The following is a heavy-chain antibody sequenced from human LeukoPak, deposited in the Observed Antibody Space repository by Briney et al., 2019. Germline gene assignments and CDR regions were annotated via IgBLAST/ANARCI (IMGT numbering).Heavy chain of an antibody. V-gene: IGHV4-31*03. CDR2: IYYSGST. CDR3: ARDRSVRSSGYYPAASNWFDP. Sequence: SETLSLTCTVSGGPISSGGYYWSWIRQHPGKGLEWIGYIYYSGSTYYNPSLKSRVTLSVDTSKNQFSLKLSSVTAADTAVYYCARDRSVRSSGYYPAASNWFDPWGQGTLVTVSS. CDR1: GGPISSGGYY. D-gene: IGHD3-22*01. J-gene: IGHJ5*02.